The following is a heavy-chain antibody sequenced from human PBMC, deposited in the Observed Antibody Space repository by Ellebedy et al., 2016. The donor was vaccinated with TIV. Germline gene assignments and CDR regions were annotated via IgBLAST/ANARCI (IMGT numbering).Heavy chain of an antibody. D-gene: IGHD3-9*01. V-gene: IGHV3-33*08. J-gene: IGHJ4*02. CDR1: GFTFSRYW. CDR2: IWYDGVNE. CDR3: ARDGANYDILTANGFDS. Sequence: GESLKISCVVSGFTFSRYWMHWVRQAPGKGLEWVGVIWYDGVNEYYGDSVKGRFTISRDNARNTVYVQMNSLRAEDTAVYYCARDGANYDILTANGFDSWGQGTLVTVSS.